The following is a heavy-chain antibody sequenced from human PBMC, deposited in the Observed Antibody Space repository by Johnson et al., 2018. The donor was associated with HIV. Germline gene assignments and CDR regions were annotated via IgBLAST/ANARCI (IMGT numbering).Heavy chain of an antibody. J-gene: IGHJ3*02. CDR1: GFTVSSNF. V-gene: IGHV3-66*01. CDR2: IYRGGST. Sequence: VQLVESGGGLVQPGGSLRLSCAASGFTVSSNFMTWVRQAPGKGLEWVSVIYRGGSTYYADSVKGRFTISRDNSKNTLYLQMNSLRAEDTAVYYCAKDSERITIFGVVIEFNTNDAFDIWGQGTMVTVSS. D-gene: IGHD3-3*01. CDR3: AKDSERITIFGVVIEFNTNDAFDI.